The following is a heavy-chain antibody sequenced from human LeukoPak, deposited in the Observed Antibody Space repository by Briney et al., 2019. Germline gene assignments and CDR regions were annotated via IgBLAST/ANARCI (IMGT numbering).Heavy chain of an antibody. D-gene: IGHD1-26*01. J-gene: IGHJ4*02. Sequence: SQTLSLTCTVSGGSISIGSYYWTWIRQPAGKGLVKIGRIYASGSTSCNPSLKIRDPISLDTYKTQFSPRLRSLRAADTALYIFARGASTEGLHYWGQGTLVTVSS. CDR3: ARGASTEGLHY. V-gene: IGHV4-61*02. CDR1: GGSISIGSYY. CDR2: IYASGST.